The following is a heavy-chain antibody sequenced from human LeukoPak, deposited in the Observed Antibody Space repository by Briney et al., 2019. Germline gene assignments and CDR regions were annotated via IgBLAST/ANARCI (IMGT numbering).Heavy chain of an antibody. D-gene: IGHD3-10*01. Sequence: GGSLRLSCAASGFTFSSYSMNWVRQAPGKGLEWVSSISSSSYIYYADSVKGRFTISRDNAKNSLYLQMNSLRADDTAVYFCATRPPGDHPYFDFWGQGSLVTVSS. CDR2: ISSSSYI. CDR3: ATRPPGDHPYFDF. CDR1: GFTFSSYS. J-gene: IGHJ4*02. V-gene: IGHV3-21*04.